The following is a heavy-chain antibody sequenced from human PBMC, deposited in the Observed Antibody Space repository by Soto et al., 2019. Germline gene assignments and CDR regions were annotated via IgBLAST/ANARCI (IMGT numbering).Heavy chain of an antibody. V-gene: IGHV1-46*01. D-gene: IGHD6-19*01. CDR1: GYTISNYY. CDR2: INPSGDST. Sequence: GASVKVSCKASGYTISNYYMHWVRQAPGQGLDWMGIINPSGDSTRYPQNFQGRVTMTTDTSTSTFYMELSSLRSEDTAVYYCARAGGGSGWSWVAYWG. CDR3: ARAGGGSGWSWVAY. J-gene: IGHJ4*01.